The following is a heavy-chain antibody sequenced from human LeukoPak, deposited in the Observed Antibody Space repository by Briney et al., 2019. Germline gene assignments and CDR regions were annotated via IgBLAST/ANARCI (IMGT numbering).Heavy chain of an antibody. CDR1: GYTFTGYY. D-gene: IGHD6-13*01. CDR2: INPNSGGT. J-gene: IGHJ4*02. Sequence: ASVKVSCKASGYTFTGYYMHWVRQAPGQGLEWMGWINPNSGGTNYAQKFQGRVTMTRDTSISTAYMELSRLRSDDTAVYYCATFLEGYSSSWPYFDYRGQGTLVTVSS. CDR3: ATFLEGYSSSWPYFDY. V-gene: IGHV1-2*02.